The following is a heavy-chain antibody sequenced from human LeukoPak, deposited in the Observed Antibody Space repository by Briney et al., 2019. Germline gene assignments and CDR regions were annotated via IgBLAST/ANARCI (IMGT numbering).Heavy chain of an antibody. Sequence: PGGSLRLSCVASGFTFSNNWMSWVRPVPGKRLEWVANIKGDGSEDYYVGSVKGRFTISRDNAKNSLYLQMNSLRDEDTAVYYCARDGEGYADWGQGALVTVSS. V-gene: IGHV3-7*01. CDR1: GFTFSNNW. CDR3: ARDGEGYAD. D-gene: IGHD5-12*01. J-gene: IGHJ4*02. CDR2: IKGDGSED.